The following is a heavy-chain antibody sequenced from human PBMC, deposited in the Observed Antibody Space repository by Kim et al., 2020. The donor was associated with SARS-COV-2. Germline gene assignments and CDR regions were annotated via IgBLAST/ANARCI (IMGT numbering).Heavy chain of an antibody. Sequence: SETLSLTCTVSGGSISSSSYYWGWIRQPPGKGLEWIGSIYYSGSTYYNPSLKSRVTISVDTSKNQFSLKLSSVTAADTAVYYCARQPVLRYFDWLSDYYMDVWGKGPRSPSP. CDR3: ARQPVLRYFDWLSDYYMDV. V-gene: IGHV4-39*01. J-gene: IGHJ6*03. CDR1: GGSISSSSYY. D-gene: IGHD3-9*01. CDR2: IYYSGST.